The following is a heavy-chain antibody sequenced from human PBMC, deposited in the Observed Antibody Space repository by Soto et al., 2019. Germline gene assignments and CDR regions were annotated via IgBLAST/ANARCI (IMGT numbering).Heavy chain of an antibody. J-gene: IGHJ5*02. CDR1: GGSFSGYY. D-gene: IGHD3-16*02. CDR2: INHSGST. V-gene: IGHV4-34*01. CDR3: ARGLPNYDYIWGSYRRNWFDP. Sequence: QVQLQQWGAGLLKPSETLSLTCAVYGGSFSGYYWSWIRQPPGKGLEWIGEINHSGSTNYNPSLKGRVTISVDTSKNQFSLKLSSVTAADTAVYYCARGLPNYDYIWGSYRRNWFDPWGQGTLVTVSS.